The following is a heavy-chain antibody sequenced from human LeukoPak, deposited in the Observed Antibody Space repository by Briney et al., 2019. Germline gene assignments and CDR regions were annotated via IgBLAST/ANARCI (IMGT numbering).Heavy chain of an antibody. Sequence: GGSPRLSCAASGFTFSSYWMSWVRQAPGKGLEWVANIKQDGSEKYYVDSVKGRFTISRDNAKNSLYLQMNSLRAEDTAVYYCARARGSYSFDYWGQGTLVTVSS. J-gene: IGHJ4*02. V-gene: IGHV3-7*01. CDR3: ARARGSYSFDY. D-gene: IGHD1-26*01. CDR2: IKQDGSEK. CDR1: GFTFSSYW.